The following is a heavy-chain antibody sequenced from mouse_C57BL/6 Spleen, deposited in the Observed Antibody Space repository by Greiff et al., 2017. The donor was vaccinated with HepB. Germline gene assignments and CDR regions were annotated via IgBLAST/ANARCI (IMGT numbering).Heavy chain of an antibody. D-gene: IGHD4-1*01. CDR3: ARSRELGRYFDY. CDR2: INPNNGGT. V-gene: IGHV1-22*01. Sequence: EVHLVESGPELVKPGASVKMSCKASGYTFTDYNMHWVKQSHGKSLEWIGYINPNNGGTSYNQKFKGKATLTVNKSSSTAYMEIRSLTSEYSAVYYCARSRELGRYFDYWGQGTTLTVSS. J-gene: IGHJ2*01. CDR1: GYTFTDYN.